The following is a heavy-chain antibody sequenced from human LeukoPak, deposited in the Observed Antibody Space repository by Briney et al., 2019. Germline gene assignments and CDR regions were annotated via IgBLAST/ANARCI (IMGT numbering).Heavy chain of an antibody. CDR3: ARDDSSGPTLDY. Sequence: GGSLRLSCAASGFTFSSYAMNWVRQAPGKGLEWVSSISSSSSYIYYADSVKGRFTISRDNAKNSLYLQMNSLRAEDTAVYYCARDDSSGPTLDYWGQGTLVTVSS. J-gene: IGHJ4*02. CDR2: ISSSSSYI. CDR1: GFTFSSYA. V-gene: IGHV3-21*01. D-gene: IGHD3-22*01.